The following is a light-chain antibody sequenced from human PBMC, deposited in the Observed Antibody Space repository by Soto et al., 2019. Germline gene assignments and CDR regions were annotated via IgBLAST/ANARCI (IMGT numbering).Light chain of an antibody. CDR3: QQYNNWPLT. CDR2: GAS. J-gene: IGKJ4*01. V-gene: IGKV3-15*01. CDR1: QSVSNN. Sequence: EIVMTQSPATLSVSPGERATLSCRASQSVSNNLAWYQQQPGQAPRLLIYGASTRATGFPARFSGSGSGTEFTLTISSLQSEDFEVYYCQQYNNWPLTFGGGTKVDIK.